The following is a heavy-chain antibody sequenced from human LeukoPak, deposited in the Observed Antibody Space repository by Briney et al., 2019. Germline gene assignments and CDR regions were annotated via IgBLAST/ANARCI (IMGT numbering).Heavy chain of an antibody. D-gene: IGHD1-26*01. CDR3: ARDFSSAAESGFYYDGFDY. V-gene: IGHV3-7*01. CDR2: INRDGSAK. Sequence: GGSLRLSCAASGFTFSTYWMTWVRQAPGKGLEWVANINRDGSAKNYVDSVKGRFTISRDNAKNSLYLQMNSLRAEDAALYYCARDFSSAAESGFYYDGFDYWGQGTLVTVSS. CDR1: GFTFSTYW. J-gene: IGHJ4*02.